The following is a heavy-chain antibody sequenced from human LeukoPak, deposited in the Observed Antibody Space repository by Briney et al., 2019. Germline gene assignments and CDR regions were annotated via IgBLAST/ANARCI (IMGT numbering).Heavy chain of an antibody. Sequence: GGSLRLSCAASAFTFTSYGMHWVRQAPGKGLEWVVVISYDGSNKYYADTVKGRFTIYRDNSKNKLYLQMNSLRAEDTAVYYCAKGYGYSSGYDDAFDIWGQGTMVTVSS. CDR1: AFTFTSYG. CDR3: AKGYGYSSGYDDAFDI. CDR2: ISYDGSNK. J-gene: IGHJ3*02. V-gene: IGHV3-30*18. D-gene: IGHD3-22*01.